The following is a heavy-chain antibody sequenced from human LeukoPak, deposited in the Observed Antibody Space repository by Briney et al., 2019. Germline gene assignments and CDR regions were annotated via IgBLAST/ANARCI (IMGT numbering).Heavy chain of an antibody. CDR1: GYTFTSYY. CDR3: ARGDSLGATEVDFDY. CDR2: INPSGGST. Sequence: GASVKVSCKASGYTFTSYYTHWVRQAPGQGLEWMGIINPSGGSTSYAQKFQGRVTMTRDTSTSTVYMELSSLRSEDTAVYYCARGDSLGATEVDFDYWGQGTLVTVSS. V-gene: IGHV1-46*01. D-gene: IGHD1-26*01. J-gene: IGHJ4*02.